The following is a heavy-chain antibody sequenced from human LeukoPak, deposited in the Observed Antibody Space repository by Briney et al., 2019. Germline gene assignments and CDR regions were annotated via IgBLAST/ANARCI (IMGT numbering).Heavy chain of an antibody. CDR2: ISYDGSNK. Sequence: GGSLRLSCAASGFTFSSYGMHWVRQAPGKGLEWVAVISYDGSNKYYADSVKGRFTISRDNSKNTLYLQMNSLRAEDTAVYYCARGTEGYATDFDYWGQGTLVTVSS. V-gene: IGHV3-30*03. D-gene: IGHD2-8*01. J-gene: IGHJ4*02. CDR3: ARGTEGYATDFDY. CDR1: GFTFSSYG.